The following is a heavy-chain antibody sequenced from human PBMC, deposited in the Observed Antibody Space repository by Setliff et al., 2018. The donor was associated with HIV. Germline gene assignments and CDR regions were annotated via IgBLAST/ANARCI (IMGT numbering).Heavy chain of an antibody. V-gene: IGHV4-61*08. J-gene: IGHJ4*01. CDR1: GGSISSGDYS. Sequence: PSETLSLTCTVSGGSISSGDYSWNWMRQTPGKGLEWIGYIYSSGSTNYNPSLKSRVTIPVDTSKTQFSLRLSSVTAADTAVYYCARDKRASFDYWGHGKLVTVSS. CDR2: IYSSGST. CDR3: ARDKRASFDY.